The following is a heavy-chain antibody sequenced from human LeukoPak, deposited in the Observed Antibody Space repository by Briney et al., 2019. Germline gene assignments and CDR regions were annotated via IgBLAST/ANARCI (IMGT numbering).Heavy chain of an antibody. CDR3: AKGAGGVCGDNNCYSRVFDY. CDR1: GFTFRSYA. Sequence: GGSLRLSCAASGFTFRSYAMSWVRQAPGKGLEWVSIISDSGDSTYYADSVKGRFTISRDNSKKTLYMQMNSLRTEDTALYYCAKGAGGVCGDNNCYSRVFDYWGQGTLVTVSS. J-gene: IGHJ4*02. CDR2: ISDSGDST. V-gene: IGHV3-23*01. D-gene: IGHD2-15*01.